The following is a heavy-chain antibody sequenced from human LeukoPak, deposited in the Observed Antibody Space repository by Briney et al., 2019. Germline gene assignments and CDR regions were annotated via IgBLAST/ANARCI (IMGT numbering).Heavy chain of an antibody. Sequence: PGGSLRLSCAASGFTFSSYWMSWVRQAPGKGLEWVANIKQDGSEKFYVDSVKGRFTISRDNAKNTLYLQMNSLRAEDTAVYYCVHNTSRSSFDYWGQGTLVTVSS. CDR1: GFTFSSYW. D-gene: IGHD6-13*01. V-gene: IGHV3-7*02. CDR3: VHNTSRSSFDY. CDR2: IKQDGSEK. J-gene: IGHJ4*02.